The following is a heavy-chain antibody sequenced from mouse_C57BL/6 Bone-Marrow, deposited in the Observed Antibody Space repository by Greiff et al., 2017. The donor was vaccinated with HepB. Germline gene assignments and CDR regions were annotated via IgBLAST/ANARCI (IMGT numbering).Heavy chain of an antibody. V-gene: IGHV14-4*01. CDR1: GFNIKDDY. Sequence: EVQGVESGAELVRPGASVKLSCTASGFNIKDDYMHWVKQRPEQGLEWIGWIDPENGDTEYASKFQGKATITADTSSNTAYMQLSSLTSEDTAVYYGTTCYYGSSVDYWGQGTTLTVSS. CDR2: IDPENGDT. CDR3: TTCYYGSSVDY. J-gene: IGHJ2*01. D-gene: IGHD1-1*01.